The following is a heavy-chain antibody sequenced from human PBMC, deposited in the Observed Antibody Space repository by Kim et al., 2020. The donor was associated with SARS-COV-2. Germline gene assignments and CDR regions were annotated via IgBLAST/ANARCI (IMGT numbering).Heavy chain of an antibody. V-gene: IGHV1-8*02. CDR1: GYFFNTYD. J-gene: IGHJ5*01. Sequence: ASVKVSCMASGYFFNTYDINWVRQASGQGLEWLGWVTPSTGNTGYAQKFQGRVTVTRDTPIRTAYMELSNLRYEDTAVYYCARTTTGWPNWFDSWGQGTL. D-gene: IGHD6-19*01. CDR3: ARTTTGWPNWFDS. CDR2: VTPSTGNT.